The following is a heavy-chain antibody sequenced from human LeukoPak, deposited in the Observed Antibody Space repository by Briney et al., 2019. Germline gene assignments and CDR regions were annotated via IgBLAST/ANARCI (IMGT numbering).Heavy chain of an antibody. D-gene: IGHD3-3*01. Sequence: GGSLRLSCAASGFTFSDYYLSWIRQAPGKGLEWVSYISSSGSSIYYADSVKGRFTISRDNGKNSLYLQMNSLRAEDTAVYYCARDFWSGFYTPYNWFDPWSQGTLVTVSS. CDR2: ISSSGSSI. J-gene: IGHJ5*02. V-gene: IGHV3-11*01. CDR1: GFTFSDYY. CDR3: ARDFWSGFYTPYNWFDP.